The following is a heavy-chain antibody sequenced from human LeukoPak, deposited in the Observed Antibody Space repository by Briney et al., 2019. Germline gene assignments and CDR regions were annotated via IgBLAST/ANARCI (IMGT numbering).Heavy chain of an antibody. CDR1: GFSFSNYG. V-gene: IGHV3-33*01. J-gene: IGHJ4*02. D-gene: IGHD3-10*01. Sequence: GGSLRLSCAASGFSFSNYGMHWARQAPGKGLEWVAVIWYDGTNKYYADSVNGRFTISRDNSKNTLYLQMNSLRAEDTAVYYCARSSWGSYYPLFDYWGQGTLDTVSS. CDR2: IWYDGTNK. CDR3: ARSSWGSYYPLFDY.